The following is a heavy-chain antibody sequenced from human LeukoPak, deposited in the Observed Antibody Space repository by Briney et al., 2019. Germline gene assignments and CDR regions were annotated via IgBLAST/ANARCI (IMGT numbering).Heavy chain of an antibody. D-gene: IGHD3-22*01. Sequence: SETLSLTCTVSGGSISSSSYYWGWIRQPPGKGLEWIGSIYYSGSTYYNPSLKSRVTISVDTSKNQFSLKLSSVTAADTAVYYCARDPYYYDSSGYYPDYWGQGTLVTVSS. CDR1: GGSISSSSYY. CDR2: IYYSGST. CDR3: ARDPYYYDSSGYYPDY. V-gene: IGHV4-39*02. J-gene: IGHJ4*02.